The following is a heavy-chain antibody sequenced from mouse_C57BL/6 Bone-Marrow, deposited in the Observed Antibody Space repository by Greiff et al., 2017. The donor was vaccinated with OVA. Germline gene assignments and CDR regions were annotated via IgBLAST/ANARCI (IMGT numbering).Heavy chain of an antibody. Sequence: EVMLVESVAELVRPGASVKLSCTASGFNIKNTYMHWVKQRPEQGLEWIGRIDPANGNTKYAPKFQGKATITADTSSNTAYLQLSSLTSEDTAIYYCALNYYDYEGFAYWGQGTLVTVSA. V-gene: IGHV14-3*01. D-gene: IGHD2-4*01. CDR1: GFNIKNTY. CDR3: ALNYYDYEGFAY. J-gene: IGHJ3*01. CDR2: IDPANGNT.